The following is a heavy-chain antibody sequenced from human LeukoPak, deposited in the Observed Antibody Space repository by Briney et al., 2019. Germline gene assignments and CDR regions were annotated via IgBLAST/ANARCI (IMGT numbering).Heavy chain of an antibody. Sequence: GASVKVSCKASGGTFSSYAISWVRQAPGQGLEWMGRIIPILGIANYAQKFQGRVTINADKSTSTAYMELSSLRSEDTAVYYCASKSIEDSYGPGYHYYGMDVWGQGTTVTVSS. CDR2: IIPILGIA. CDR1: GGTFSSYA. J-gene: IGHJ6*02. D-gene: IGHD5-18*01. CDR3: ASKSIEDSYGPGYHYYGMDV. V-gene: IGHV1-69*04.